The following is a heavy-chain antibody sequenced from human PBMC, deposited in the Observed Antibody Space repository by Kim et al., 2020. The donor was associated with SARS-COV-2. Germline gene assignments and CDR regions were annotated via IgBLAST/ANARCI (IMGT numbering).Heavy chain of an antibody. CDR1: GFTFSSYA. CDR3: AKEDLLGYSSGWYPDYYYYGMDV. D-gene: IGHD6-19*01. V-gene: IGHV3-23*01. J-gene: IGHJ6*02. Sequence: GGSLRLSCAASGFTFSSYAMSWVRQAPGKGLEWVSAISGSGGSTYYADSVKGRFTISRDNSKNTLYLQMNSLRAEDTAVYYCAKEDLLGYSSGWYPDYYYYGMDVWGQGTTVTVSS. CDR2: ISGSGGST.